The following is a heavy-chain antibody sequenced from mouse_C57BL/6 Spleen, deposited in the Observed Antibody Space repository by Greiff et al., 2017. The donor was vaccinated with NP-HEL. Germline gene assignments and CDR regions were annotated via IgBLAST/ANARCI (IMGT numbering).Heavy chain of an antibody. CDR3: TRDLPRSGFAY. CDR2: ISYDGSN. V-gene: IGHV3-6*01. CDR1: GYSITSGYY. Sequence: ESGPGLVKPSQSLSLTCSVTGYSITSGYYWNWIRQFPGNKLEWMGYISYDGSNNYNPSLKNRISITRDTTKNQFFLKLNSVTTEGTATYYCTRDLPRSGFAYWGQGTLVTVSA. D-gene: IGHD2-10*02. J-gene: IGHJ3*01.